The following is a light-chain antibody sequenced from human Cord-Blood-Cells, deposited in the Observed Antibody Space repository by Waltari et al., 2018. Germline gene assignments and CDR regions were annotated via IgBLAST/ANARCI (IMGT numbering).Light chain of an antibody. CDR2: DVS. J-gene: IGLJ1*01. CDR1: SGDVGGYNY. V-gene: IGLV2-14*03. CDR3: SSYTSSSTLV. Sequence: QSALTQPASVSGSPGQSSTISCTGTSGDVGGYNYVSWYQQHPGKAPKLMIYDVSNRPSGVANRFSGSKSGNTASLTISGLQAEDEADYYCSSYTSSSTLVFGTGTKVTVL.